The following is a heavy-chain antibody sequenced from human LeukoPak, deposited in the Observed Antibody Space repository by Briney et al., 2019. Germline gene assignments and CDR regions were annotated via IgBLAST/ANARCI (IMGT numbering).Heavy chain of an antibody. J-gene: IGHJ4*02. V-gene: IGHV4-39*07. CDR2: ISYSGNT. CDR1: GGSIISSDYH. D-gene: IGHD5-18*01. Sequence: SETLSLTCTVSGGSIISSDYHWGWVRQPPGKGLEWIGTISYSGNTDYNPSLRSRVTISVDTSKNHFSLRLSSVTAADTAMYYCARAGGVDTAMDANFDYWGQGTLVTVSS. CDR3: ARAGGVDTAMDANFDY.